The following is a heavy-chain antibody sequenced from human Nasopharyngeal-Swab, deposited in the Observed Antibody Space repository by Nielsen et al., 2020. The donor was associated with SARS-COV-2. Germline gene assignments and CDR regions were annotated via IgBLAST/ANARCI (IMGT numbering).Heavy chain of an antibody. CDR3: ARLGSSSWYANWFDP. Sequence: WIRQPPGKGLEWVSVIYSGGSTYYADSVKGRFTISRDNFKNTLYLQMNSLRAEDTAVYYCARLGSSSWYANWFDPWGQGTLVTVSS. J-gene: IGHJ5*02. CDR2: IYSGGST. D-gene: IGHD6-13*01. V-gene: IGHV3-53*01.